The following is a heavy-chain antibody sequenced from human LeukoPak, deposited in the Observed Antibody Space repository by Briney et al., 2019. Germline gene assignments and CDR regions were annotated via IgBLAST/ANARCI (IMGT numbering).Heavy chain of an antibody. CDR2: IIPIFGTA. J-gene: IGHJ4*02. CDR1: GGTFSSYA. V-gene: IGHV1-69*13. Sequence: TSVKVSCKASGGTFSSYAISWVRQAPGQGLEWMGGIIPIFGTANYAQKFQGRITITADESTSTAYIELSSLRSEDTAVYYCARVGQLPKYYFDYWGQGTLVTVSS. CDR3: ARVGQLPKYYFDY. D-gene: IGHD2-2*01.